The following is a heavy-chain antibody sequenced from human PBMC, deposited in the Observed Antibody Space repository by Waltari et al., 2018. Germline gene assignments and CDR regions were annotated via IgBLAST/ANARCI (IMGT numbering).Heavy chain of an antibody. CDR3: ARDSGNFDY. V-gene: IGHV4-59*11. D-gene: IGHD1-26*01. CDR2: IYYSGST. CDR1: GGSISSPY. Sequence: QVQLQESGPGLGKTSETLSLTCTVSGGSISSPYWSWIRQPPGKGLEWIGYIYYSGSTNYNPSLKSRVTISVDTSKNQFSLKLSSVTAADTAVYYCARDSGNFDYWGQGTLVTVSS. J-gene: IGHJ4*02.